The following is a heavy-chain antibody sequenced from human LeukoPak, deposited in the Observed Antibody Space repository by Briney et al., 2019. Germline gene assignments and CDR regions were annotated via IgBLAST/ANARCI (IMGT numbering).Heavy chain of an antibody. CDR3: AKGTTDYDASDPLDF. V-gene: IGHV3-23*01. CDR2: VSPPGGGT. D-gene: IGHD3-16*01. J-gene: IGHJ4*02. Sequence: PGGTLRLSCAASGFTFSNHGMNWVRQAPGKGLEWLSGVSPPGGGTYYADSVKGRFTISRDDSKNTLSLQMNSLRVEDTAVFYCAKGTTDYDASDPLDFWGQGTLVTVSS. CDR1: GFTFSNHG.